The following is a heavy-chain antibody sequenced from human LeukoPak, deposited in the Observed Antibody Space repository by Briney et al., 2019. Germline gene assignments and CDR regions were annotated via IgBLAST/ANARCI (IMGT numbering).Heavy chain of an antibody. CDR1: GDSVSSNSAA. CDR2: TYYRSKWYN. J-gene: IGHJ4*02. Sequence: SQTLSLTCAISGDSVSSNSAAWSWIRQSPSRGLEWLGRTYYRSKWYNGYAVSVKSRITINPDTSKNQFSLQLSSLTPEDTAVYYCASKNNLMEFAYWGQGTLVTVSS. CDR3: ASKNNLMEFAY. V-gene: IGHV6-1*01. D-gene: IGHD1/OR15-1a*01.